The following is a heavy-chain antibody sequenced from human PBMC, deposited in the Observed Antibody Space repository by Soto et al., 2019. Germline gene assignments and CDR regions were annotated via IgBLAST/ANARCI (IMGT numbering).Heavy chain of an antibody. J-gene: IGHJ3*02. V-gene: IGHV4-59*08. Sequence: QVQLQESGPGLVKPSETLSLTCTVSGGSISSYYWSWIRQPPGKGLEWIGDIYYSGSTNYNPSLTSRMTISGDTAKNLFSLKQSTVSAANTAVYFCARRYGLSAFDIWGQGTMVTVSS. CDR3: ARRYGLSAFDI. CDR1: GGSISSYY. D-gene: IGHD3-10*01. CDR2: IYYSGST.